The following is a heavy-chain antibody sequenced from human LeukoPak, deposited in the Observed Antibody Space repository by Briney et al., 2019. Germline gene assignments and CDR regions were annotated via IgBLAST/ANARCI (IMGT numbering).Heavy chain of an antibody. CDR3: AREWRITIFGVVIPPYYYYGMDV. CDR2: INPSGGST. D-gene: IGHD3-3*01. CDR1: GYTFTSNY. V-gene: IGHV1-46*01. J-gene: IGHJ6*02. Sequence: GASVKVSCKASGYTFTSNYMHWVRQAPGQGLEWMGIINPSGGSTSYAQKFEGRVTMTRDTSTSTVYMELSSLRSEDTAVYYCAREWRITIFGVVIPPYYYYGMDVWAKGPRSPSP.